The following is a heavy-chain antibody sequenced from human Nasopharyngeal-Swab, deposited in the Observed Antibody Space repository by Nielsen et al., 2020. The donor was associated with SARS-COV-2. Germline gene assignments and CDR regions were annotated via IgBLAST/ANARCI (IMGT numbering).Heavy chain of an antibody. D-gene: IGHD3-22*01. V-gene: IGHV3-21*01. CDR1: GFTFSSYS. Sequence: GESLKISYAASGFTFSSYSMNWVRQAPGKGLEWVSSISSSSSYIYYADSVKGRFTISRDNAKNSLYLQMNSLRAEDTAVYYCARGAYYDSKGAFDIWGQGTMVTVSS. J-gene: IGHJ3*02. CDR2: ISSSSSYI. CDR3: ARGAYYDSKGAFDI.